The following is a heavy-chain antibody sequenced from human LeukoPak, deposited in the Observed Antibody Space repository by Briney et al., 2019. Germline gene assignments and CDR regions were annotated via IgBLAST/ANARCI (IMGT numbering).Heavy chain of an antibody. CDR3: ARVLSITIFGGYYFDY. V-gene: IGHV1-46*01. CDR2: INPSGGST. CDR1: GYTFTSYY. D-gene: IGHD3-3*01. Sequence: ASVKVSCKASGYTFTSYYMHWVRQAPGQGLEWMGIINPSGGSTSYAQKFQGRVTMTRDTSKNQFSLKLSSVTAADTAVYYCARVLSITIFGGYYFDYWGQGTLVTVSS. J-gene: IGHJ4*02.